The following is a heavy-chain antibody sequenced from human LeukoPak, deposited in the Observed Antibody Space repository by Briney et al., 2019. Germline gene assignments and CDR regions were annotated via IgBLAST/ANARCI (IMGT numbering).Heavy chain of an antibody. CDR3: ARVGDYYGSGSYYYYMDV. D-gene: IGHD3-10*01. Sequence: GGSLRLSCAASGFTFSDYYMSWIRQAPGKGLEWVANIKQDGSEKYYVDSVKGRFTISRDNAKNSLYLQMNSLRAEDTAVYYCARVGDYYGSGSYYYYMDVWGKGTTVTVSS. J-gene: IGHJ6*03. CDR2: IKQDGSEK. V-gene: IGHV3-7*01. CDR1: GFTFSDYY.